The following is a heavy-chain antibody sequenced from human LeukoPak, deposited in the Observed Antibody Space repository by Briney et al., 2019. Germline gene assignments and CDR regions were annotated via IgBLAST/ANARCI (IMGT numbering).Heavy chain of an antibody. CDR2: IYYSGST. J-gene: IGHJ3*02. V-gene: IGHV4-59*01. D-gene: IGHD5-18*01. CDR1: GGSISSYY. CDR3: ARGERVKNGFHSYGLRGIAFDI. Sequence: SETLSLTCTVSGGSISSYYWSWIRQPPGKGLEWIGYIYYSGSTNYNPSLKSRVTISVDTSKNQFSLKLSSVTAADTAVYYCARGERVKNGFHSYGLRGIAFDIWGQVTMVTVPS.